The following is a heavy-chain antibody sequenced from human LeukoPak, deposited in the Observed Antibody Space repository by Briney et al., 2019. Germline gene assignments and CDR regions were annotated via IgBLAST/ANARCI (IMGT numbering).Heavy chain of an antibody. J-gene: IGHJ4*02. CDR1: GFTFGDYA. D-gene: IGHD6-19*01. CDR3: AKDTSQQWLVLGYFDY. CDR2: ISWNSGSI. Sequence: GGSLRLSCAASGFTFGDYAMHWVRQAPGKGLEWVSGISWNSGSIGYADSVKGRFTISRDNAKNSLYLQMNSLRAEDTALYYCAKDTSQQWLVLGYFDYWGQGTLVTVSS. V-gene: IGHV3-9*01.